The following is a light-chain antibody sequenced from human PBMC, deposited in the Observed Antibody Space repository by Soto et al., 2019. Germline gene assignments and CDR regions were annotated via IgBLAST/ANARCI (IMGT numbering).Light chain of an antibody. CDR1: QSINSK. Sequence: DIQITQSPFSLSASVGDRVTITCRASQSINSKLNWYQQKPGEVPKLLIYAATSLQSGVPSRFSGSGSGTDFTLTISSLEPEDFAVYYCQQYGSSPFPFGQGTRLEIK. CDR3: QQYGSSPFP. J-gene: IGKJ5*01. CDR2: AAT. V-gene: IGKV1-39*01.